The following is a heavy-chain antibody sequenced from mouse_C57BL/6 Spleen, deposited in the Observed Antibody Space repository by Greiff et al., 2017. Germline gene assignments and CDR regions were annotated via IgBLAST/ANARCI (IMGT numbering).Heavy chain of an antibody. CDR1: GYTFTDYE. Sequence: VQLQESGAELVRPGASVTLSCKASGYTFTDYEMHWVKQTPVHGLEWIGAIDPETGGTAYNQKFKGKAILTADKSSSTAYMELRSLTSEDSAVYYCSGGDGYYFSWFAYWGQGTLVTVSA. J-gene: IGHJ3*01. V-gene: IGHV1-15*01. CDR2: IDPETGGT. D-gene: IGHD2-3*01. CDR3: SGGDGYYFSWFAY.